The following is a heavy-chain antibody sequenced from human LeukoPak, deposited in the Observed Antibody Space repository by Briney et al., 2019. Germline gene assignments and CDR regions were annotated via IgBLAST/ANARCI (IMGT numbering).Heavy chain of an antibody. CDR1: GGSISSSNW. CDR2: IYHSGST. D-gene: IGHD4-17*01. CDR3: ARLRQTGQPFDY. V-gene: IGHV4-4*02. J-gene: IGHJ4*02. Sequence: PSETLSLTCAVSGGSISSSNWWSWVRQPPGKGLEWIGEIYHSGSTNYNPSLKSRVTISVDKSKNQFSLKLSSVTASDTAMYYCARLRQTGQPFDYWGQGTLVTVSS.